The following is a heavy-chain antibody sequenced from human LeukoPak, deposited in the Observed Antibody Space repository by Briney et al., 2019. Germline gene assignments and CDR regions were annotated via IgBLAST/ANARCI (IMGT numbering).Heavy chain of an antibody. Sequence: SETLSLTCTVSGGSISSYYWSWIRQPAGKGLEWIGRIYTGGSTNYNPSLKSRVTMSVDTSKNQFSLKLSSVTAADTAVYYCAREGSMTARPFVSIDYWGQGTLVTISS. D-gene: IGHD6-6*01. CDR1: GGSISSYY. J-gene: IGHJ4*02. CDR3: AREGSMTARPFVSIDY. CDR2: IYTGGST. V-gene: IGHV4-4*07.